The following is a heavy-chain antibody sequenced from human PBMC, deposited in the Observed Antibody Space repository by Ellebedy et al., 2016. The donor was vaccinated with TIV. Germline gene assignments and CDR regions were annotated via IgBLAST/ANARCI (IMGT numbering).Heavy chain of an antibody. Sequence: SETLSLXXAVSGGSISSGTYFWTWIRQPPGQGLEWIGYISQSGSTHYTPSLRGRVTISIDRSKNQFSLKLNSVTAADTAVYFCARAGASDYSYGMDVWGQGTTVTVPS. J-gene: IGHJ6*02. CDR3: ARAGASDYSYGMDV. CDR1: GGSISSGTYF. CDR2: ISQSGST. V-gene: IGHV4-30-2*01. D-gene: IGHD3-10*01.